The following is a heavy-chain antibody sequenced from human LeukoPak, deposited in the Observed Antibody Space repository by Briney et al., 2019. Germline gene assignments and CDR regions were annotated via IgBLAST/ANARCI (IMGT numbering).Heavy chain of an antibody. J-gene: IGHJ6*03. D-gene: IGHD3-9*01. CDR3: AKGAPPYYDILTGYYHYYYMDV. V-gene: IGHV3-23*01. CDR2: ISDRGDNT. Sequence: GGSLGLSCAASGFTFSAYGMTWVRQAPGKGLEWVSHISDRGDNTYYADSVKGRFTISRDNSKNTLYLQMNSLRAEDTAVYYCAKGAPPYYDILTGYYHYYYMDVWGKGTTVTISS. CDR1: GFTFSAYG.